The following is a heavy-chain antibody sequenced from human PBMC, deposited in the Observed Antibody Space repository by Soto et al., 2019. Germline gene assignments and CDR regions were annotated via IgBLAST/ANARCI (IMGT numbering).Heavy chain of an antibody. J-gene: IGHJ6*02. Sequence: SETLSLTCTVSGGSISSYYWSWIRQPAGKGLEWIGRIYTSGSTNYNPSLKSRVTMSVDTFKNQFSLKLSSVTAADTAVYYCARDIRIAAAGLYYYYYGMDVWGQGTTVTVSS. CDR3: ARDIRIAAAGLYYYYYGMDV. CDR2: IYTSGST. D-gene: IGHD6-13*01. CDR1: GGSISSYY. V-gene: IGHV4-4*07.